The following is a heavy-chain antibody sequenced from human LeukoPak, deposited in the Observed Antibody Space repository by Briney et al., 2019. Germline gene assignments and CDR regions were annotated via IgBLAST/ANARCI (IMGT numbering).Heavy chain of an antibody. CDR3: ARVGRYYDSSGYYNWFDP. J-gene: IGHJ5*02. V-gene: IGHV1-69*13. CDR1: GGTFISYA. Sequence: ASVKVSCKASGGTFISYAISWVRQAPGQGLEWMGGIIPIFGTANYAQKFQGRVTITADESTSTAYMELSSLRSEDTAVYYCARVGRYYDSSGYYNWFDPWGQGTLVTVSS. CDR2: IIPIFGTA. D-gene: IGHD3-22*01.